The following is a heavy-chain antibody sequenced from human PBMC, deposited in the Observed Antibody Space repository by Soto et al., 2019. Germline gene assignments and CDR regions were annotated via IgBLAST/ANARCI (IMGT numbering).Heavy chain of an antibody. CDR1: GYTFTSYG. V-gene: IGHV1-18*04. J-gene: IGHJ6*02. CDR2: ISAYNGNT. D-gene: IGHD2-2*01. Sequence: ASVKVSCKASGYTFTSYGISWVRQAPGQGLEWMGWISAYNGNTNYAQKLQGRVTMTTDTSTSTAYMELRSLRSDDTAVYYCAREACSSTSCYRPYYYYGMDVCGQGTTVTVSS. CDR3: AREACSSTSCYRPYYYYGMDV.